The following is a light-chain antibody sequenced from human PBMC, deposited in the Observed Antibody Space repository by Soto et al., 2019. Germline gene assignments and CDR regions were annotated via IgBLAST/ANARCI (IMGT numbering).Light chain of an antibody. CDR2: GAS. Sequence: EIVLTQSPGTLSLSPGERATLSCRASQSVSSSYLAWYQQKPGQPPRLLIFGASSRATGIPDRFTGSGPGTDFTLTITRLEPEDFAVYYCQHYRTSFGGGTKVEI. J-gene: IGKJ4*01. CDR1: QSVSSSY. CDR3: QHYRTS. V-gene: IGKV3-20*01.